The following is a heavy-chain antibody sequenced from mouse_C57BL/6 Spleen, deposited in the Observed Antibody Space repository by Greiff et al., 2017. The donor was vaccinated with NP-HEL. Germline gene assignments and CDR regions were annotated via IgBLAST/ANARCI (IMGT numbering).Heavy chain of an antibody. V-gene: IGHV1-18*01. CDR2: INPNNGGT. CDR3: ARWDYYGSSYPYAMDY. CDR1: GYTFTDYN. Sequence: EVQLQQSGPELVKPGASVKIPCKASGYTFTDYNMDWVKQSHGKSLEWIGDINPNNGGTIYNQKFKGKATLTVDKSSSTAYMELRSLTSEDTAVYYCARWDYYGSSYPYAMDYWGQGTSVTVSS. J-gene: IGHJ4*01. D-gene: IGHD1-1*01.